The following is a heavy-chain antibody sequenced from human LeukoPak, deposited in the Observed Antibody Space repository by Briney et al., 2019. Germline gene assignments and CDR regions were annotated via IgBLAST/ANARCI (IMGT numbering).Heavy chain of an antibody. Sequence: SETLSLTCTVSGGSISSSSYYWGWIRQPPGKGLEWIGSIYYSGSTYYNPSLKSRVTISVDTSKNQFSLKLSSVTPEDTAVYYCASESLSSGWSFDYWGQGTLVTVSS. CDR2: IYYSGST. V-gene: IGHV4-39*01. J-gene: IGHJ4*02. CDR3: ASESLSSGWSFDY. D-gene: IGHD6-19*01. CDR1: GGSISSSSYY.